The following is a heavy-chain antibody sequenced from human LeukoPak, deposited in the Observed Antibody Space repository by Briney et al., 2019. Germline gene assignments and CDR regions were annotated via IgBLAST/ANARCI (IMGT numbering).Heavy chain of an antibody. D-gene: IGHD2-21*02. V-gene: IGHV3-33*01. CDR1: GFTFSSYG. Sequence: GGSLRLSCAASGFTFSSYGMHWARQAPGEGLEWVAVIWYDGSNKYYADSVKGRFTISRDNSKNTLYLQMNSLRAEDTAVYYCARGGVAYCGGDCYWFDYWGQGTLVTVSS. CDR3: ARGGVAYCGGDCYWFDY. CDR2: IWYDGSNK. J-gene: IGHJ4*02.